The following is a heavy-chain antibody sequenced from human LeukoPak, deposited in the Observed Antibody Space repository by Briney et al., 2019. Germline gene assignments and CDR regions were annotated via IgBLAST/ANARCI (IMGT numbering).Heavy chain of an antibody. D-gene: IGHD1-26*01. J-gene: IGHJ6*03. CDR1: GFTFSSYE. Sequence: PGGSLRLSCAASGFTFSSYEMNWVRQAPGKGLEWISYISSSGSSISYADSVKGRFTISRDNAKNSLNLQMNSLRAEDTAVHYCARALKGLRRRIGGTTTFEYYYYMDVWGKGTTVTISS. V-gene: IGHV3-48*03. CDR3: ARALKGLRRRIGGTTTFEYYYYMDV. CDR2: ISSSGSSI.